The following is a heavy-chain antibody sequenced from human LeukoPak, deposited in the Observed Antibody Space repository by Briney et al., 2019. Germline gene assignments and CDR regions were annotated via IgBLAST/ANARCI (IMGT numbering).Heavy chain of an antibody. CDR1: GGSISSHY. Sequence: PSETLSLTCTVSGGSISSHYWNWIRQPPGKGLEWIGYIYYSGSTNYNPSLKSRVTISVDTSKNQFSLKLSSVTAADTAVYYCARLGSHHDYWGQGTLVTVSS. CDR3: ARLGSHHDY. CDR2: IYYSGST. V-gene: IGHV4-59*08. J-gene: IGHJ4*02.